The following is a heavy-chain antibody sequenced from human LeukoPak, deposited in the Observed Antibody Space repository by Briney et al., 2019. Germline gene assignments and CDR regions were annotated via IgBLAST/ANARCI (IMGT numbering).Heavy chain of an antibody. CDR3: ARHLSGTAMAHYFDF. CDR1: GDSISSARNY. CDR2: VYSSGST. J-gene: IGHJ4*02. Sequence: SQTLSLTCSVSGDSISSARNYWGWIRQSPGKGLEWLASVYSSGSTHSNPSLTSRVSISIDMSKNQFSLKLYSVTASDAAIYYCARHLSGTAMAHYFDFWGRGTLVTVSS. D-gene: IGHD5-18*01. V-gene: IGHV4-39*01.